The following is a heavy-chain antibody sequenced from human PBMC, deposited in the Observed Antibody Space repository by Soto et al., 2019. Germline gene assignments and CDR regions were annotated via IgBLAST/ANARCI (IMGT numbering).Heavy chain of an antibody. CDR3: AKDQTDVTLFDY. CDR2: LSYDGDSK. V-gene: IGHV3-30*18. CDR1: GFTFSTYG. D-gene: IGHD2-21*02. Sequence: GGSLRLSCAASGFTFSTYGMHWVRQAPGKGLEWVAGLSYDGDSKYYADSVKGRFTISRDNSRNTLYLQVNSLRAEDTAVYYCAKDQTDVTLFDYWGQGTLVTVS. J-gene: IGHJ4*02.